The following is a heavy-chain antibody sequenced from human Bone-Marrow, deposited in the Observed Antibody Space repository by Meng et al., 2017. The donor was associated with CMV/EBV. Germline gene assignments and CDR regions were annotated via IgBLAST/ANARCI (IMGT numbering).Heavy chain of an antibody. D-gene: IGHD1-26*01. V-gene: IGHV4-39*07. CDR1: GDSVSSSSYY. Sequence: GSLRLSCTVSGDSVSSSSYYWGWIRQPPGKGLEWIGTIYYSGSTYYNPSLKSRVTISVDTSKNQFSLKLSSVTAADTAVYYCARESGSSMFYYYYGMDVWGQGTTVTVSS. CDR3: ARESGSSMFYYYYGMDV. CDR2: IYYSGST. J-gene: IGHJ6*02.